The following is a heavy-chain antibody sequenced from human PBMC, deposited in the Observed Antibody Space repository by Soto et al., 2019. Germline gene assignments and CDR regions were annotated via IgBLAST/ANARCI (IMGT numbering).Heavy chain of an antibody. CDR3: TKGGYDLIYYFGMDV. CDR1: GFTFHEYA. Sequence: EVQLIESGGGWVQPGTPLRVSFVASGFTFHEYAIHWVRQAPGKALEGVSGISSDGDTLAFPDSVKGRFTVFRDNAKNSLYLQMNSLRAEDTALYYCTKGGYDLIYYFGMDVWGQGTTVTVSS. D-gene: IGHD5-12*01. V-gene: IGHV3-9*01. CDR2: ISSDGDTL. J-gene: IGHJ6*02.